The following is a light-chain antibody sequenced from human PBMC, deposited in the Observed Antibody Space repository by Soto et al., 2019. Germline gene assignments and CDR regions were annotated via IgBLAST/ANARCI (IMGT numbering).Light chain of an antibody. CDR2: AAS. J-gene: IGKJ4*01. V-gene: IGKV3-20*01. CDR1: QTVRTKY. Sequence: EIVLTQSPGTLALSPGERATLSCRASQTVRTKYLAWFHHKPGQAPRLLIYAASSRATGIPDRFSGSGSGTAFTLTINRREPEDFAVYFCQQYSDSPLTFGGGTKVEIK. CDR3: QQYSDSPLT.